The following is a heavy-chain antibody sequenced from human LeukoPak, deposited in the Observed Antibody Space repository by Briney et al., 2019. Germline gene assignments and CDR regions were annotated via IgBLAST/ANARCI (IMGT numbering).Heavy chain of an antibody. CDR2: ISSSSSYI. CDR1: GFTFSSYS. J-gene: IGHJ3*02. Sequence: PGGSLRLSCAASGFTFSSYSMNWVRQAPGKGLEWVSSISSSSSYIYYADSVKGRFTISRDNAKNSLYLQMNSLRAEDTAVYYCARDRHFEPDAIDIWGQGTMVTVSS. CDR3: ARDRHFEPDAIDI. V-gene: IGHV3-21*01. D-gene: IGHD3-9*01.